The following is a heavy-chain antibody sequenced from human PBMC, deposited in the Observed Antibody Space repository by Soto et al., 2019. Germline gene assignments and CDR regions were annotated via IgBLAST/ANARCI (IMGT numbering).Heavy chain of an antibody. V-gene: IGHV4-30-4*01. CDR1: GGSISSGSYF. CDR2: ISYIGST. D-gene: IGHD1-26*01. CDR3: ARGIRGRSQSIAWFDP. J-gene: IGHJ5*02. Sequence: PSETLSLTCTVSGGSISSGSYFWNWIRQPPGKGLEWLGYISYIGSTYYNPSLKSRLSISLDTSKNQFSLKMSSVIGADTAVYFCARGIRGRSQSIAWFDPWGQGTLVTVSS.